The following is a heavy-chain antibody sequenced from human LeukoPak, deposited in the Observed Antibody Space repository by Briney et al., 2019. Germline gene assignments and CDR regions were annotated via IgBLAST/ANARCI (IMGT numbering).Heavy chain of an antibody. CDR1: GFTFSSYE. CDR3: ARDLPHPFGVVISYFDY. D-gene: IGHD3-3*01. CDR2: ISSSGSTI. V-gene: IGHV3-48*03. Sequence: GGSLRLSCAASGFTFSSYEMNWVRQAPGKGLEWVSYISSSGSTIYYADSVKGRFTISRDNAKNSLYLQMNSLRAEDTAVYYCARDLPHPFGVVISYFDYWGQGTLVTVSS. J-gene: IGHJ4*02.